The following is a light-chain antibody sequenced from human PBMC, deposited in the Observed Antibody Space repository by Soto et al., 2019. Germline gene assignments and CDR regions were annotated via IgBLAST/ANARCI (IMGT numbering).Light chain of an antibody. Sequence: EIVLTQSPGTLSFSPGERATLYCRASQSVSSSYLAWYQQKPGQAPRLLIYDASSRATGIPDRFSGSGSGTDFTLTISRLEPEDFAVYYCQQYGSSPRTFGQGTKVEIK. J-gene: IGKJ1*01. CDR2: DAS. V-gene: IGKV3-20*01. CDR1: QSVSSSY. CDR3: QQYGSSPRT.